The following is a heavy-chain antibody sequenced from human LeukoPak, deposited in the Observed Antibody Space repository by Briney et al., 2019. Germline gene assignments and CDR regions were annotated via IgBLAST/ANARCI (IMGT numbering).Heavy chain of an antibody. V-gene: IGHV1-18*01. D-gene: IGHD5-24*01. Sequence: ASVKVSCKAPGYTFTSYGISWVRQAPGQGLEWMGWISAYNGNTNYAQKLQGRVTMTTDTSTSTAYMELRSLRSDDTAVYYCARREMTHDAFDIWGQGTMVTVSS. J-gene: IGHJ3*02. CDR3: ARREMTHDAFDI. CDR2: ISAYNGNT. CDR1: GYTFTSYG.